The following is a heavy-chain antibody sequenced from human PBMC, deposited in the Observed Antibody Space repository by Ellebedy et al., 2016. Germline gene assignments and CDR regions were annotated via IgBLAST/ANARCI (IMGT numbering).Heavy chain of an antibody. CDR2: IKQDGSEK. V-gene: IGHV3-7*01. CDR3: ARDSRSLPY. Sequence: GESLKISXAASGFTFRNFATGWVRQAPGKGLEWVANIKQDGSEKNYVDSVKGRFTISRDNAKNSLYLQMNSLRAEDTAVYYCARDSRSLPYWGQGTLVTVSS. CDR1: GFTFRNFA. J-gene: IGHJ4*02. D-gene: IGHD6-13*01.